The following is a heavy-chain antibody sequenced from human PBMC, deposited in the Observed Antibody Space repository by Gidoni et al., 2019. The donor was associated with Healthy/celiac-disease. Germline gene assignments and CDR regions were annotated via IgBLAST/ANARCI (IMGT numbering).Heavy chain of an antibody. CDR2: IKQDGSEK. CDR1: GFPFSSYW. D-gene: IGHD6-19*01. J-gene: IGHJ4*02. Sequence: EVQLVESGGGLVQPGGSLRLSCAASGFPFSSYWMSWVRQAPGKGLEWVDNIKQDGSEKYYVDSVKGRFTISRDNAKNSLYLQMNSLRAEDTAVYYCAREDSSGWPFDYWGQGTLVTVSS. V-gene: IGHV3-7*01. CDR3: AREDSSGWPFDY.